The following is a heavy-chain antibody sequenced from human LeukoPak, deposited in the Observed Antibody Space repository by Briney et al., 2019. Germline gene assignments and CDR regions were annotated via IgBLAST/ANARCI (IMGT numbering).Heavy chain of an antibody. D-gene: IGHD1-1*01. V-gene: IGHV4-59*03. CDR3: ATGETGSTLGGY. J-gene: IGHJ4*02. CDR1: GGPLSAYY. CDR2: IYDNGNT. Sequence: SETLSLTCAVSGGPLSAYYWTWIRQPPGKGLEWIGYIYDNGNTNYNPSLKSRVTISVDTSKNQFSLKLSSVTAADTAVYYCATGETGSTLGGYWGQGTLVTVSS.